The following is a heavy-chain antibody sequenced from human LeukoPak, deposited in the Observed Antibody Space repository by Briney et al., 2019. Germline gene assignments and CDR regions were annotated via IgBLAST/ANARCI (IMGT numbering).Heavy chain of an antibody. Sequence: GGSLRLSCAASGFTFSRFGMNWVRQAPGKGLEWISYISSSSATYYADSVKGRFTISRDNTKNALYLQMNSLRADDTAVYFCARDSTWRLDYWGQGTLITVSS. D-gene: IGHD5-12*01. V-gene: IGHV3-48*03. CDR2: ISSSSAT. J-gene: IGHJ4*02. CDR1: GFTFSRFG. CDR3: ARDSTWRLDY.